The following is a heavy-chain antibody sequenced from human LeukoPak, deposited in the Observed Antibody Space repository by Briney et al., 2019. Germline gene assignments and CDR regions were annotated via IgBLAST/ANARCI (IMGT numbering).Heavy chain of an antibody. CDR3: AKDSAYYYDSSGYYYD. D-gene: IGHD3-22*01. CDR1: GFTFSSYG. Sequence: GGTLRLSCAASGFTFSSYGMSWVRQAPGKGLVWVSRINSDGSSTNYADSVKGRFTISRDNSKNTLYLQMNSLRAEDTAMYYCAKDSAYYYDSSGYYYDWGQGTLVTVSS. J-gene: IGHJ4*02. CDR2: INSDGSST. V-gene: IGHV3-74*01.